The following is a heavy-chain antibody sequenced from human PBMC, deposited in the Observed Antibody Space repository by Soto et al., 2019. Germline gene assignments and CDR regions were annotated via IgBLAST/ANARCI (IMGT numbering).Heavy chain of an antibody. CDR3: TSISRITFIDD. Sequence: QVQLVQSGAEVKGPGTSVTLSCQTSGYTFAHYYIHWLRQAPGQGLEYMGIIDPRTGTSGTSTSPRGVEGRLTNTSDASTSIVFMELSNLISDDTATYYWTSISRITFIDDCGHGTLVNVSS. V-gene: IGHV1-46*04. CDR1: GYTFAHYY. J-gene: IGHJ4*01. CDR2: IDPRTGTS.